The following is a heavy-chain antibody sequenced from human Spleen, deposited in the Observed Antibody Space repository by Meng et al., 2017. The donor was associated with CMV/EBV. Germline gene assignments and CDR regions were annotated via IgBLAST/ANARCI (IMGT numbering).Heavy chain of an antibody. Sequence: GGSLRLSCTASGFTFGDYAMSWVRQAPGKGLEWVGFIRSKAYGGATEYAASVKGRFTISRDNSKNTLYLQMNSLRAEDTAVYYCAKDQSSVVVSYFDYWGQGTLVTVSS. CDR1: GFTFGDYA. CDR2: IRSKAYGGAT. D-gene: IGHD2-21*01. J-gene: IGHJ4*02. CDR3: AKDQSSVVVSYFDY. V-gene: IGHV3-49*04.